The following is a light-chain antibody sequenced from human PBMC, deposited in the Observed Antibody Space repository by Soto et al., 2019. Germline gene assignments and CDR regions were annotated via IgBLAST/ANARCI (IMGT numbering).Light chain of an antibody. V-gene: IGKV4-1*01. Sequence: DIVVTQSPYSLALSLGERANINCKSSQSVLYSSNNKNYLAWYKQKPGQPPKRLIYWASTRESGVPDRFSGSGSGKEFTITISSLQAEDVEVYYCQQYYSTPVTFGGGTKV. CDR1: QSVLYSSNNKNY. CDR2: WAS. CDR3: QQYYSTPVT. J-gene: IGKJ4*01.